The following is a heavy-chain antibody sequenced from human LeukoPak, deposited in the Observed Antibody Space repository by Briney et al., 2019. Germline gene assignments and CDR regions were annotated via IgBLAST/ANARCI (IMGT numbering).Heavy chain of an antibody. J-gene: IGHJ6*03. CDR3: ARDPRFGESGSYYYYYMDV. D-gene: IGHD3-10*01. Sequence: PGGSLRLSCAASGFTVSGNYMSWVRQAPGKGLEWVSVIYTSGGTYYADSVKGRFTISRDNAKNSLYLQMNSLRAEDTAVYYCARDPRFGESGSYYYYYMDVWGKGTTVTVSS. CDR2: IYTSGGT. V-gene: IGHV3-53*01. CDR1: GFTVSGNY.